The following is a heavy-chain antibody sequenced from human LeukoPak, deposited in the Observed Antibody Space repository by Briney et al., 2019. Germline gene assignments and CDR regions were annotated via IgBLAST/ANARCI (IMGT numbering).Heavy chain of an antibody. V-gene: IGHV3-7*01. J-gene: IGHJ4*02. CDR2: IKEGGSEK. CDR1: GFTFSNYL. Sequence: GGSLRLSCAASGFTFSNYLMTWVRQAPGKGLEWVANIKEGGSEKYYVDSVKGRFTISRDNAKNSAFLQMNSLRAEDTAVYYCARVDSAEKRDFDYWGQGTLVTVSS. CDR3: ARVDSAEKRDFDY. D-gene: IGHD3-22*01.